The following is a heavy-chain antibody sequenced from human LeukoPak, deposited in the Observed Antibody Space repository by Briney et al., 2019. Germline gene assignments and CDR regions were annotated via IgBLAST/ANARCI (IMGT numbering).Heavy chain of an antibody. V-gene: IGHV3-7*01. Sequence: VGSLRLSCVGSGSTFSSYWMSWVRQAPGKGLEWVANINQDGSEKYYVDSVKGRFTISRDNAKNSLYLQMNSLRAEDTAVYYCARGPFVVIAYWGQGTPVTVSS. CDR1: GSTFSSYW. CDR2: INQDGSEK. D-gene: IGHD2-21*01. CDR3: ARGPFVVIAY. J-gene: IGHJ4*02.